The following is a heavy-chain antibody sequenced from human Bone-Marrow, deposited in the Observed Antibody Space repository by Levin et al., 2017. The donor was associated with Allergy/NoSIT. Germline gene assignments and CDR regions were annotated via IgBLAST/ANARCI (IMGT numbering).Heavy chain of an antibody. CDR1: GFSFSSSG. J-gene: IGHJ4*02. V-gene: IGHV3-30*18. CDR3: AKDRVTAAPFWYFEY. D-gene: IGHD2-21*02. Sequence: LSLTCAASGFSFSSSGMHWVRQAPGKGLEWVAVISYDGDNKYHTASVKGRFTISRDNSKNTLYLQMNNLRAEDTAVYYCAKDRVTAAPFWYFEYWGQGTLVTVSS. CDR2: ISYDGDNK.